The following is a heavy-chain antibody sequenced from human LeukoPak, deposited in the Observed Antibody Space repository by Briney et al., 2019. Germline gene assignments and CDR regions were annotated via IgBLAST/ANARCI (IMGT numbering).Heavy chain of an antibody. Sequence: PSQTLSLTCTVSGGSISSGSYYWSWIRQPAGKGLEWIGRIYTSGSTNYNPSLKSRVTMSVDTSKNQFSLKLSSVTAADTAVYYCARDLSVNWGSGDWFDPWGQGTLVTVSS. CDR1: GGSISSGSYY. D-gene: IGHD7-27*01. J-gene: IGHJ5*02. CDR2: IYTSGST. CDR3: ARDLSVNWGSGDWFDP. V-gene: IGHV4-61*02.